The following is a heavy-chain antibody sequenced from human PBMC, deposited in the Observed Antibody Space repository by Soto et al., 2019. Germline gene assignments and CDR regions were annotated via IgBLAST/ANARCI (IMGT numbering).Heavy chain of an antibody. D-gene: IGHD1-1*01. CDR3: AKWNSPLNAYDV. V-gene: IGHV4-59*01. CDR2: IHYTGGN. Sequence: SETLSVTCSVSGGSTSDYYWNWIRQSPGRGLEWIGYIHYTGGNKYNPSLKSRVTMSVDTSRNQFSLKLSSVTAADTAVYYCAKWNSPLNAYDVWGQGTMVTVSS. CDR1: GGSTSDYY. J-gene: IGHJ3*01.